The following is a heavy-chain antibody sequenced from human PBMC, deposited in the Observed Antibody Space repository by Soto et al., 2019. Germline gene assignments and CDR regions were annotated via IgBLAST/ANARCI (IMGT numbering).Heavy chain of an antibody. CDR3: ARGGRGWYKDFQH. V-gene: IGHV3-33*01. CDR2: IWYDGSNK. D-gene: IGHD6-19*01. CDR1: GFTFSRYD. Sequence: GGSLRLSCAASGFTFSRYDMHWVRQAPGKGLEWVAVIWYDGSNKYYADSVKGRFTISRDNSKNTLYVQMNSLRVEDTAVYYCARGGRGWYKDFQHWGQGALVTVSS. J-gene: IGHJ1*01.